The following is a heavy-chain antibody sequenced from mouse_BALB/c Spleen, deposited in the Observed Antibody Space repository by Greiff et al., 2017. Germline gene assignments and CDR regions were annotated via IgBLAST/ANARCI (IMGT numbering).Heavy chain of an antibody. CDR3: ASWLRDAMDY. V-gene: IGHV5-9*03. CDR2: ISSGGGNT. CDR1: GFTFSSYT. Sequence: EVKLVESGGGLVKPGGSLKLSCAASGFTFSSYTMSWVRQTPEKRLEWVATISSGGGNTYYPDSVKGRFTISRDNAKNNLYLQMSSLRSEDTALYYCASWLRDAMDYWGQGTSVTVSS. J-gene: IGHJ4*01. D-gene: IGHD2-2*01.